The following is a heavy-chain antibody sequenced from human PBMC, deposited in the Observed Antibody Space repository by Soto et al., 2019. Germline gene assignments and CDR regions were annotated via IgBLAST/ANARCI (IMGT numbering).Heavy chain of an antibody. Sequence: PGGSVRLSCAASGFTFSSYAMSWVRQAPGKGLEWVSAISGSGGSTYYADSVKGRFTISRDNSKNTLYLQMNSLRAEDTAVYYCAKLSGYYSIGDYFDYWGQGTLVTVSS. CDR3: AKLSGYYSIGDYFDY. D-gene: IGHD3-22*01. CDR2: ISGSGGST. J-gene: IGHJ4*02. V-gene: IGHV3-23*01. CDR1: GFTFSSYA.